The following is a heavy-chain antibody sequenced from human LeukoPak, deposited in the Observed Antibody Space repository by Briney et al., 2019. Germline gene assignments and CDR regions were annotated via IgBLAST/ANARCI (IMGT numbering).Heavy chain of an antibody. D-gene: IGHD2-15*01. CDR2: ISSSSSYI. V-gene: IGHV3-21*01. J-gene: IGHJ5*02. Sequence: PGGSLRLSCAASGFTFSSYSMNWVRQAPGKGLEWVSSISSSSSYIYYADSVKGRFTISRDNAKNSLYLQMNSLRAEDTAVYYCARGYCSGGSCYSGYWFDPWGQGTLVTVSS. CDR3: ARGYCSGGSCYSGYWFDP. CDR1: GFTFSSYS.